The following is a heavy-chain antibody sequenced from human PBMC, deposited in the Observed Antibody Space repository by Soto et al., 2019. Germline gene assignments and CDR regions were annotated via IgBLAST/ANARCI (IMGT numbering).Heavy chain of an antibody. CDR2: IYFTGGT. V-gene: IGHV4-61*01. J-gene: IGHJ4*02. CDR1: GASVSGGSYY. CDR3: ATDGDGYNY. Sequence: QVQLQESGPRLVKPSETLSLTCTVSGASVSGGSYYWTWIRQPPGKGLELVGYIYFTGGTKYSPSLKNRVSMSADTSKNQFSLKLSSVTTADTAVYYCATDGDGYNYWGQGILVTVSS. D-gene: IGHD5-12*01.